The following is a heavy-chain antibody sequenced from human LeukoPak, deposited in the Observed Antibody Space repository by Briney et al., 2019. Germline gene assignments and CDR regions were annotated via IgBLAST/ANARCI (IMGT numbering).Heavy chain of an antibody. J-gene: IGHJ4*02. D-gene: IGHD3-22*01. CDR1: GFTFNNYA. V-gene: IGHV3-23*01. CDR3: GSGWYFDY. Sequence: GGSLRLSCAASGFTFNNYAMSWVRQAPGKGLEWVSTISGSDDNTYYADSVKGRFTISRDISKNTLYLQMNSLRAEDTAEYYCGSGWYFDYWGQGTLVTVSS. CDR2: ISGSDDNT.